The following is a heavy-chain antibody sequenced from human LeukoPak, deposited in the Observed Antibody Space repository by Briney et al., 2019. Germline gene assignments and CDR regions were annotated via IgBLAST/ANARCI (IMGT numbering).Heavy chain of an antibody. CDR2: IIPTLGIA. J-gene: IGHJ6*02. V-gene: IGHV1-69*02. CDR3: ARVMGGYGDYDYYYGMDV. Sequence: GGSVKVSCKASGGTFSSYTISWVRQPPGQGLEWMGRIIPTLGIANYAQKFQGRVTITADKSTSTAYMELSSLRSEDTAVYYCARVMGGYGDYDYYYGMDVWGQGTTVTVSS. D-gene: IGHD4-17*01. CDR1: GGTFSSYT.